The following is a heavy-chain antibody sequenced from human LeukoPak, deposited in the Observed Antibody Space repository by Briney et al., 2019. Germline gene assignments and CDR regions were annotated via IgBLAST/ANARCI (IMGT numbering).Heavy chain of an antibody. CDR1: GGSFSGYY. CDR2: INHSGST. V-gene: IGHV4-34*01. J-gene: IGHJ4*02. CDR3: ARGLPGAVAGTYYFDY. D-gene: IGHD6-19*01. Sequence: SETLSLTCAVYGGSFSGYYWSWIRQPPGKGLEWIGEINHSGSTNYNPSLKSRVTISVDTSKNQFSLKLSSVTAADTAVYYCARGLPGAVAGTYYFDYWGQGTLVTVSS.